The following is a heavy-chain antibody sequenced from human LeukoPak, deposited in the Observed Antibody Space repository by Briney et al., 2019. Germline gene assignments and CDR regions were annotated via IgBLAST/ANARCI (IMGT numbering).Heavy chain of an antibody. V-gene: IGHV1-2*02. CDR1: GYTFTSYY. CDR2: INPNSGGT. Sequence: ASVKVSCKASGYTFTSYYMHWVRQATGQGLEWMGWINPNSGGTNYAQKFQGRVTKTRDTSITTAYMELSSLRSGDTAVYYCARGVVLCSSLSTMDVWGQGTTVTVSS. J-gene: IGHJ6*02. CDR3: ARGVVLCSSLSTMDV. D-gene: IGHD2-2*01.